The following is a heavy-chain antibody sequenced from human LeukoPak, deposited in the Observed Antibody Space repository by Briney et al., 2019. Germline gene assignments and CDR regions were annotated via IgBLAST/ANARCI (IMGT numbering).Heavy chain of an antibody. CDR3: AKGNYDFWSGYSDAFDI. J-gene: IGHJ3*02. D-gene: IGHD3-3*01. CDR2: ISDDGRIA. V-gene: IGHV3-30*18. Sequence: GGSLRLSCVASGFTFSTYGMHWVRQAPGKGLEWVGLISDDGRIAHYADSVKGRFTVSRDNSKNTLYLQMNSLRAEDTAVYYCAKGNYDFWSGYSDAFDIWGQGTMVTVSS. CDR1: GFTFSTYG.